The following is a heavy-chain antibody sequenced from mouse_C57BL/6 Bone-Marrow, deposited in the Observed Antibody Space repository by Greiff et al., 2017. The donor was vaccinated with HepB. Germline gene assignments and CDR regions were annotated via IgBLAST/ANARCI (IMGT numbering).Heavy chain of an antibody. CDR2: ISDGGSYT. CDR1: GFTFSSYA. CDR3: ARNYYGSSLYAMDY. Sequence: EVKVVESGGGLVKPGGSLKLSCAASGFTFSSYAMSWVRQTPEKRLEWVATISDGGSYTYYPDNVKGRFTISRDNAKNNLYLQMSQLKSEDTAMYYCARNYYGSSLYAMDYWGQGTSVTVSS. J-gene: IGHJ4*01. D-gene: IGHD1-1*01. V-gene: IGHV5-4*03.